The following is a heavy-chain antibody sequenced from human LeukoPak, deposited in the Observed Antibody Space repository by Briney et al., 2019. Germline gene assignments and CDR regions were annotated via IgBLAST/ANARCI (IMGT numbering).Heavy chain of an antibody. V-gene: IGHV3-48*03. CDR2: ISSSGSTI. D-gene: IGHD3-10*02. CDR3: AELGITMIGGV. CDR1: GFTFSSYE. Sequence: PGGSLRLSCAASGFTFSSYELNWVRQAPGKGLEWVSYISSSGSTIYYADSVKGRFTISRDNAKNSLYLQMNSLRAEDTAVYYCAELGITMIGGVWGKGTTVTISS. J-gene: IGHJ6*04.